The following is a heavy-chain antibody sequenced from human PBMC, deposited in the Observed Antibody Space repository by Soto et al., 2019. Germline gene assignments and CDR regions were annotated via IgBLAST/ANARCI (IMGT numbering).Heavy chain of an antibody. CDR2: IHHSGTT. D-gene: IGHD2-2*01. CDR1: GDSVSSGSYY. J-gene: IGHJ4*02. V-gene: IGHV4-61*01. Sequence: SETLSLTCTVSGDSVSSGSYYWSWIRHPPGKGLEWIAYIHHSGTTNYNPSLKSRVTISVDTSKNQFSLKLTSVTAADTAMFYCARGGGYCGTTSCYTYFFDYWGQGALVTVSS. CDR3: ARGGGYCGTTSCYTYFFDY.